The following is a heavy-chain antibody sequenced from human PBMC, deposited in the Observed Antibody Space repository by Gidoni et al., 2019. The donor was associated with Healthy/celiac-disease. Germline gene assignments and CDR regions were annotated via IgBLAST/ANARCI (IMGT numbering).Heavy chain of an antibody. J-gene: IGHJ5*02. Sequence: QVQLVESGGGVVQPGRSLRLSCAASGFTFSSYGMHWVRQAPGKGLEWVAVISYDGSNKYYADSVKGRFTISRDNSKNTLYLQMNSLRAEDTAVYYCAKDGDYGGRGELRFDPWGQGTLVTVSS. CDR1: GFTFSSYG. CDR3: AKDGDYGGRGELRFDP. CDR2: ISYDGSNK. D-gene: IGHD4-17*01. V-gene: IGHV3-30*18.